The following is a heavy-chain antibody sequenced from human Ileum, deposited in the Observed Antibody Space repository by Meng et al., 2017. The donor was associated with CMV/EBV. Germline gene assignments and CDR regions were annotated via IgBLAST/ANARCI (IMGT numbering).Heavy chain of an antibody. CDR2: INPKNGAT. D-gene: IGHD2-2*01. CDR3: ARDNCVSSTCYFDWFDP. V-gene: IGHV1-2*02. CDR1: YTVTGYY. Sequence: YTVTGYYIHWVRQAPGQGLEWLGWINPKNGATRYAQNFQGRVTMTRDTSISTAYMELSRLRSDDTAVYYCARDNCVSSTCYFDWFDPWGQGTLVTVSS. J-gene: IGHJ5*02.